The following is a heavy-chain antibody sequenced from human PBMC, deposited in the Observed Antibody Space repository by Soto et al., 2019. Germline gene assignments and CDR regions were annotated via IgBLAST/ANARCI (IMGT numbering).Heavy chain of an antibody. CDR1: GYTFTSYG. V-gene: IGHV1-18*01. CDR3: AGVLLWFGESHWFDP. J-gene: IGHJ5*02. Sequence: QVQLVQSGAEVKKPGASVKVSCKASGYTFTSYGISWVRQAPGQGLEWMGWNSAYNGNTNYAQKLQGRVTMTTDTPTSRAYMQLRSLRSDDTAVYYCAGVLLWFGESHWFDPWGQGTLVTVSS. CDR2: NSAYNGNT. D-gene: IGHD3-10*01.